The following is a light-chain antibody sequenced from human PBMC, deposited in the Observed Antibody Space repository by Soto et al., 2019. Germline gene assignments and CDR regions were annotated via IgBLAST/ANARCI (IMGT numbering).Light chain of an antibody. CDR3: QSYDSSLSGYVV. Sequence: QSVLTQPPSVSGAPGQRVTISCTGSSSNIGAGYDVDWYQQLPGTAPKLLIYANNNRPSGVPDRFSGSKSGTSASLAITGLQAEDEADYYCQSYDSSLSGYVVFGGGTKLTVL. CDR2: ANN. V-gene: IGLV1-40*01. CDR1: SSNIGAGYD. J-gene: IGLJ2*01.